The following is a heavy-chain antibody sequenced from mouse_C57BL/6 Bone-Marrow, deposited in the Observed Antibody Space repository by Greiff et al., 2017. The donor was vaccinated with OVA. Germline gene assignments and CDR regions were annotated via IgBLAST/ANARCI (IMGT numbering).Heavy chain of an antibody. J-gene: IGHJ3*01. Sequence: VQLQQSGPELVKPGASVKISCKASGYAFSSSWMNWVKQRPGKGLEWIGRIYPGDGDTNYNGKFKGKATLTADKSSSTAYMQRISLTSEDSAVYFCARESYFRFAYWGQGTLVTVSA. D-gene: IGHD2-12*01. V-gene: IGHV1-82*01. CDR3: ARESYFRFAY. CDR2: IYPGDGDT. CDR1: GYAFSSSW.